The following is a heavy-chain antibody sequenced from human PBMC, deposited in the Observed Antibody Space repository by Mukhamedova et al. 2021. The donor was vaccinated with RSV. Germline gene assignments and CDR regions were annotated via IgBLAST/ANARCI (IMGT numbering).Heavy chain of an antibody. CDR3: ARDGGSGSYSMDV. D-gene: IGHD3-10*01. V-gene: IGHV1-3*01. J-gene: IGHJ6*02. Sequence: VRQAPGQRLEWMGWINAGNGNTKYSQKFQGRVTITRDTSASTAYMELSSLRSEDTAVYYCARDGGSGSYSMDVWGQGTTVTVSS. CDR2: INAGNGNT.